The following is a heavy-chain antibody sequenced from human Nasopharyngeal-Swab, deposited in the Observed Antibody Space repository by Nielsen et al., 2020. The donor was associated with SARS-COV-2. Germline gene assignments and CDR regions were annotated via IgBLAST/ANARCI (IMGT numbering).Heavy chain of an antibody. CDR2: ISAYNGNT. J-gene: IGHJ4*02. V-gene: IGHV1-18*01. D-gene: IGHD2-2*01. CDR1: VYTFTSYG. CDR3: ARDQLLGYYFDY. Sequence: ASVTVSCMASVYTFTSYGISWVRQAPGQGLEWMGWISAYNGNTNYAQKLQGRVTMTTDTSTSTAYMELRSLRSDDTAVYYCARDQLLGYYFDYWGQGTLVTVSS.